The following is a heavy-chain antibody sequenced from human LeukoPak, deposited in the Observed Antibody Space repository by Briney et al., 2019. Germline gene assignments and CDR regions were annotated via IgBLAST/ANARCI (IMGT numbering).Heavy chain of an antibody. Sequence: GGSLRLSCAASGFSFSDSYMSWLRQAPGKGLEWVSYISRSGSTIYYADSVRGRFTISRDNAKNSLYLQMNGLRAEDTAVYYCATSGPGAPFDYWGQGTLVTVSS. V-gene: IGHV3-11*01. J-gene: IGHJ4*02. CDR1: GFSFSDSY. CDR2: ISRSGSTI. D-gene: IGHD3-3*01. CDR3: ATSGPGAPFDY.